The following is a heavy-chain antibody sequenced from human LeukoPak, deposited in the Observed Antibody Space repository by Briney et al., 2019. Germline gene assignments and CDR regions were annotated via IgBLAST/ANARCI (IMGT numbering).Heavy chain of an antibody. V-gene: IGHV3-33*08. CDR3: AREDQLGNHYGMDV. D-gene: IGHD1-14*01. J-gene: IGHJ6*02. CDR1: GFTFSSYG. Sequence: GGSLRLSCAASGFTFSSYGMHWVRQAPGKGLEWVAVIWYGGSNKYYADSVKGRFTISRDNSKNTPYLQMNSLRAEDTAVYYCAREDQLGNHYGMDVWGQGTTVTVSS. CDR2: IWYGGSNK.